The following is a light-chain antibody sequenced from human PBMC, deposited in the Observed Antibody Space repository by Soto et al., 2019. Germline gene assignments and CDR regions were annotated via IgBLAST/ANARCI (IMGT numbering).Light chain of an antibody. CDR1: QDASNY. CDR2: EAS. Sequence: DSQMTQSPSSLSAAVGDRVTITCQASQDASNYLNWYQQKPGRAPKLLVYEASKLGTVDPSRFSGSGSATDSTLNISSLQAENITTYYGQQYGNLPFTFGPGPKVDI. J-gene: IGKJ3*01. CDR3: QQYGNLPFT. V-gene: IGKV1-33*01.